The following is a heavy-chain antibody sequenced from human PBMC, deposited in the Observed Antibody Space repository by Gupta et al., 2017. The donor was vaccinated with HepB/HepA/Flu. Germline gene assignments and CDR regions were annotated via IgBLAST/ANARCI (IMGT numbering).Heavy chain of an antibody. CDR1: GFTISSYE. D-gene: IGHD6-19*01. V-gene: IGHV3-48*03. CDR2: ISSSGSTI. CDR3: ARDPGEQWLVSWFDP. Sequence: EVQLVESGGGLVQPGGSLRLSCAASGFTISSYEMNWVRQAPGKGLEWVSYISSSGSTIYYADSVKGRFTISRDNAKNSLYLQMNSLRAEDTAVYYCARDPGEQWLVSWFDPWGQGTLVTVSS. J-gene: IGHJ5*02.